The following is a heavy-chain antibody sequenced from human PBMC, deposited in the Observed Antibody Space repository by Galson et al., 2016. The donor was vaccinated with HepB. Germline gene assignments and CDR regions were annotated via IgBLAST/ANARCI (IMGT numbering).Heavy chain of an antibody. CDR3: AVVVVTATGVEYFRH. V-gene: IGHV3-48*02. CDR2: SSSTI. Sequence: SSSTISYADSVKGRFTISRDNAKNSLYLQMNSLRDEDTAVYYCAVVVVTATGVEYFRHWGQGTLVTVSS. D-gene: IGHD2-21*02. J-gene: IGHJ1*01.